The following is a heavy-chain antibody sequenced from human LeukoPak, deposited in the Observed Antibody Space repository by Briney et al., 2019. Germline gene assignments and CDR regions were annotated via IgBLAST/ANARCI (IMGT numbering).Heavy chain of an antibody. V-gene: IGHV3-48*01. CDR1: GFTFSSYS. CDR3: AKDRSTLAEYFQH. Sequence: PGGSLRLSCAASGFTFSSYSMNWVRQAPGKGLEWVSYISSSSSTIYYADSVKGRFTISRDNSKNTLYLQMNSLRAEDTAVYYCAKDRSTLAEYFQHWGQGTLVTVSS. CDR2: ISSSSSTI. J-gene: IGHJ1*01.